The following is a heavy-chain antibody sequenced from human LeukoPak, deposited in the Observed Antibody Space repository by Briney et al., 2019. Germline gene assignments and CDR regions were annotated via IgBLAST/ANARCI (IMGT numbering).Heavy chain of an antibody. CDR1: GYTFTGYY. CDR3: ARTRGSAWQHFDY. J-gene: IGHJ4*02. V-gene: IGHV1-46*01. D-gene: IGHD2-15*01. Sequence: ASVKVSCKASGYTFTGYYMHWVRQAPGQGLEWMGLINPSGGNTIYAQNFQGRVTMTSDMSTSSVYMELRSLISDDTAVYYCARTRGSAWQHFDYWGQGTLVTVSS. CDR2: INPSGGNT.